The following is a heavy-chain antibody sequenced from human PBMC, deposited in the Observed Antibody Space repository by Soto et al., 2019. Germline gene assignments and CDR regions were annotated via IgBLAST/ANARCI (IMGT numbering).Heavy chain of an antibody. V-gene: IGHV3-33*01. J-gene: IGHJ4*02. D-gene: IGHD4-17*01. Sequence: PGGSLRLSCAASGFTFSSYGMHWVRQAPGKGLEWVAVIWYDGSNNYYADSVKGRFTISRDNSKNTLYLQMNSLRAEDTAVYYCARGSWGTPDYGDYGFDYWGQGTRVTVSS. CDR1: GFTFSSYG. CDR2: IWYDGSNN. CDR3: ARGSWGTPDYGDYGFDY.